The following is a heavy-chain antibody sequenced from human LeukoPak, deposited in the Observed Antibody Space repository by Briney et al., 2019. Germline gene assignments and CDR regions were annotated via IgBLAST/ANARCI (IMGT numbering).Heavy chain of an antibody. V-gene: IGHV1-2*02. D-gene: IGHD6-13*01. Sequence: GASVKVSCKASGYTFTGYYMHWVRQPPGRGLEGMGWINPNSGGTNYAQKFPGRVTMTRDTSISTAYMELSRLRSDDTAVYYCARSIPMGSSLGYWGKGTLVTVSS. CDR1: GYTFTGYY. CDR2: INPNSGGT. J-gene: IGHJ4*02. CDR3: ARSIPMGSSLGY.